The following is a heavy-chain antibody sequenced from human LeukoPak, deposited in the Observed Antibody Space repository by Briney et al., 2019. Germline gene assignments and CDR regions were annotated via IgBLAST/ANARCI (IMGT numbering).Heavy chain of an antibody. CDR3: ARGYISGFSSITYYHPMDV. Sequence: GGSLRLSCAASGFIFSEYYMTWVRQAPGKGLEWLSYIGDSGTPIYYADSVKGRFTISRDNAKKSLYLQMNGLRAEDTAVYYCARGYISGFSSITYYHPMDVWGQGTTVIVSS. CDR1: GFIFSEYY. CDR2: IGDSGTPI. J-gene: IGHJ6*02. V-gene: IGHV3-11*01. D-gene: IGHD3-22*01.